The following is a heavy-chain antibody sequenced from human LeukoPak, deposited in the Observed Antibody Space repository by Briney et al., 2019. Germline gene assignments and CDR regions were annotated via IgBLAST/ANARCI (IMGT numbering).Heavy chain of an antibody. V-gene: IGHV4-34*01. Sequence: NPSETLSLTCAVYGGSFSGYYWSWIRQPPGKGLEWIGEINHSGSTNYNPSLKSRVTISVDTSKNQSSLKLSSVTAADTAVYYCARARAIAASHWFDPWGQGTLVTVSS. CDR2: INHSGST. CDR3: ARARAIAASHWFDP. CDR1: GGSFSGYY. D-gene: IGHD6-13*01. J-gene: IGHJ5*02.